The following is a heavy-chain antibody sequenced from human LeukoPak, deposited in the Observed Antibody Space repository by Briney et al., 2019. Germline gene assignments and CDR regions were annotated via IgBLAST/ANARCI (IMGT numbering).Heavy chain of an antibody. CDR2: ISGSGGST. D-gene: IGHD2-2*01. Sequence: QSGGSLRLSCAASGFTFINYAMSWVRQAPGKGLEWVSVISGSGGSTYYADSVKGRFTISRDNSKNTLYLQMNSLRADDTAIYHCAKATIIVVPAASFDYWGQGTLVTVSS. V-gene: IGHV3-23*01. CDR3: AKATIIVVPAASFDY. J-gene: IGHJ4*02. CDR1: GFTFINYA.